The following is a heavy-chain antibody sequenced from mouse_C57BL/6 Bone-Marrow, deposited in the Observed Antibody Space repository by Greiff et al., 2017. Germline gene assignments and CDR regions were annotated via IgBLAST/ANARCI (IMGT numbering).Heavy chain of an antibody. Sequence: QVQLQQPGAELVKPGASVKLSCKASGYTFTSYWMHWVKQRPGQGLEWIGMIHPNSGSTNYNEKFKSKATLTVDKSSSTAYMQLSSLTSEDSAVYDCARRWLRRRFDYWGRGNLVTVSA. CDR3: ARRWLRRRFDY. D-gene: IGHD2-2*01. CDR1: GYTFTSYW. CDR2: IHPNSGST. J-gene: IGHJ3*01. V-gene: IGHV1-64*01.